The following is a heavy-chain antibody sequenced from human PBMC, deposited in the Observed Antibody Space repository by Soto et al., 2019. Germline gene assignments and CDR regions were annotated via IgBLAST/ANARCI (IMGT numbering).Heavy chain of an antibody. D-gene: IGHD6-19*01. CDR1: GFIFSNYA. CDR3: AVPTGIEVTGPDY. J-gene: IGHJ4*02. Sequence: EVQLLESGGGLVQPGGSLRLSCKASGFIFSNYAMSWVRQAPGKGLQWVSAIGGSGGDTYYADSVKGRFTISRDNSRDTLHLQMSSLRADDTAIYDCAVPTGIEVTGPDYWGQGTLVTVSS. V-gene: IGHV3-23*01. CDR2: IGGSGGDT.